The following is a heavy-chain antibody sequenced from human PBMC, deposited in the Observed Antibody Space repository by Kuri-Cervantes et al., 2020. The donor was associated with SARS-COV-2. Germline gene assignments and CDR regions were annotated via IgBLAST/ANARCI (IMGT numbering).Heavy chain of an antibody. J-gene: IGHJ5*02. Sequence: GSLRLSCSISGFSISSGYYWGWIRQPPGKGLEWIGSIYHSGSTYYNPSLKSRVTISVDTSKNQFSLKLSSVTAADTAVYYCARRIAAAGQGVAWFDPWGQGTLVTVSS. V-gene: IGHV4-38-2*02. CDR1: GFSISSGYY. CDR2: IYHSGST. D-gene: IGHD6-13*01. CDR3: ARRIAAAGQGVAWFDP.